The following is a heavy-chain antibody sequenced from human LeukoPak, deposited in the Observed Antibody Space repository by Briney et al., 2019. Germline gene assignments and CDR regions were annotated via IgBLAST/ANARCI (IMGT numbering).Heavy chain of an antibody. CDR1: GFTFDDHA. CDR2: ISWNSGSI. J-gene: IGHJ3*02. Sequence: GGSLRLSCAASGFTFDDHAMHWVRQAPGKGLEWVSGISWNSGSIGYADSVKGRFTISRDNAKNSLYLQMNSLRAEDTALYYCAKDASSGAFDIWGQGTMVTVSS. V-gene: IGHV3-9*01. D-gene: IGHD3-10*01. CDR3: AKDASSGAFDI.